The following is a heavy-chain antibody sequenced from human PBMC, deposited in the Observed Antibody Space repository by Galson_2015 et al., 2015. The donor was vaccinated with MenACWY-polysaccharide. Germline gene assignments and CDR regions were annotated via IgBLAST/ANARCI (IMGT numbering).Heavy chain of an antibody. CDR3: ARGCSAYD. Sequence: SLRLSCAASGFTFSTYWMHWVRHAPGKGLVWVSRIKSDGSSTNYADSVKGRFTISRDNAKNTLYLQMNSLRAEDTALYYCARGCSAYDWGQGTLVTVSA. V-gene: IGHV3-74*01. D-gene: IGHD5-12*01. CDR1: GFTFSTYW. J-gene: IGHJ4*02. CDR2: IKSDGSST.